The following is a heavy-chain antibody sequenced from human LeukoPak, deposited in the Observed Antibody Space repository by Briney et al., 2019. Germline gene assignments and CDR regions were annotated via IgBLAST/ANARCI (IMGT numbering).Heavy chain of an antibody. CDR2: MNPNSGNT. D-gene: IGHD5-18*01. CDR1: GYTFTSYD. J-gene: IGHJ4*02. V-gene: IGHV1-8*03. Sequence: ASVKVSCKASGYTFTSYDIKWVRQATGQGLEWMGWMNPNSGNTGYAQKFQGRVTITRNTSISTAYMELSSLRSEDTAVYYCARGRTEGYSYGRGSDYWGQGTLVTVSS. CDR3: ARGRTEGYSYGRGSDY.